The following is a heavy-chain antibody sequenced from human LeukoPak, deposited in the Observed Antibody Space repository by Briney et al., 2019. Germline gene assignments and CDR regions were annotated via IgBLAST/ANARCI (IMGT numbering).Heavy chain of an antibody. CDR1: AFTFSDYS. J-gene: IGHJ4*02. CDR3: ARDRIKSGSYYFDY. Sequence: GGCLRLSCAASAFTFSDYSMNWVRQAPGKGLEWVPYISGRSSTIYYADSVKGRFTISRDNAKNSMYLQMNSLRAEDTAVYYCARDRIKSGSYYFDYWGQGTLVTVSS. V-gene: IGHV3-48*01. D-gene: IGHD1-26*01. CDR2: ISGRSSTI.